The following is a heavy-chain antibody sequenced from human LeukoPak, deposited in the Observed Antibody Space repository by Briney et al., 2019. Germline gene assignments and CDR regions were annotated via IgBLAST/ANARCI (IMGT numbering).Heavy chain of an antibody. CDR3: ARDSAGNDY. Sequence: GGSPRLSCAASGFTFSTYWMSWVRQAPGKGLEWVANIKQDGSEKYYVDSVKGRFTISRDNAKNSLYLQMNSLRAEDTAMYYCARDSAGNDYWGQGTLVTVSS. CDR2: IKQDGSEK. D-gene: IGHD6-13*01. V-gene: IGHV3-7*01. J-gene: IGHJ4*02. CDR1: GFTFSTYW.